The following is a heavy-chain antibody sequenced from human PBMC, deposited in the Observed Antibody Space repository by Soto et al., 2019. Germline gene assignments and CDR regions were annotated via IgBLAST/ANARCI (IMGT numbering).Heavy chain of an antibody. CDR1: GYTFTTYY. Sequence: ASVKVSCKAYGYTFTTYYIHWVRQAPGQGLEWMGFINPSGGSTSYAQRFQGRVTMTRDTSTGTVYMDLSSLRSDDTAVYYCARNVDSVLEDWGQGNLVTVYS. J-gene: IGHJ4*02. D-gene: IGHD1-26*01. CDR2: INPSGGST. V-gene: IGHV1-46*01. CDR3: ARNVDSVLED.